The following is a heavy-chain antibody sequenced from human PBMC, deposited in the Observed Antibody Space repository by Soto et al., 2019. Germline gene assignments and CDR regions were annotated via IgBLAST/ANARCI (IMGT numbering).Heavy chain of an antibody. CDR3: AREGRGKKAGYNGLVSLGY. CDR1: GSRFSNYV. V-gene: IGHV1-69*06. Sequence: SVKVSCKVSGSRFSNYVISWLRQSPGHGLEWLGRIIPIFNSTKYAQSFQGRVTITADKSTSTASLELSSLRSDDTAVYYCAREGRGKKAGYNGLVSLGYWGQGTLVTVSS. J-gene: IGHJ4*02. CDR2: IIPIFNST. D-gene: IGHD2-2*02.